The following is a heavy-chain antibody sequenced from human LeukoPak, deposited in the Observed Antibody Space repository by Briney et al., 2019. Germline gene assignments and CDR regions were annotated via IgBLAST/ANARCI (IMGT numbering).Heavy chain of an antibody. V-gene: IGHV3-48*04. CDR1: GFTFSHYS. CDR2: ISSSCSTI. J-gene: IGHJ6*04. CDR3: AELGITMIGGV. Sequence: PGGSLRLSCAGSGFTFSHYSMNWVRQAPGKGLEWVSYISSSCSTIYYADSVKGRFTISRDNAKNSLYLQMNSLRAEDMAVYYCAELGITMIGGVWGKGTPVTISS. D-gene: IGHD3-10*02.